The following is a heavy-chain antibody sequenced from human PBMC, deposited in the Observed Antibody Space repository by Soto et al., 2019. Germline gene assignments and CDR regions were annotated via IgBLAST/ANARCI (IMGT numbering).Heavy chain of an antibody. J-gene: IGHJ4*02. CDR1: GFTFSSYA. V-gene: IGHV3-7*01. D-gene: IGHD3-10*01. CDR2: IKGDGSRT. Sequence: GGSLRLSCAASGFTFSSYAMSWVRQAPGKGLEWVADIKGDGSRTYYADSVKGRFTISRDNAKNSLYLQMNSLRAEDTAVYYCAKQLWFGELNRLLDYWGQRTLVTVSS. CDR3: AKQLWFGELNRLLDY.